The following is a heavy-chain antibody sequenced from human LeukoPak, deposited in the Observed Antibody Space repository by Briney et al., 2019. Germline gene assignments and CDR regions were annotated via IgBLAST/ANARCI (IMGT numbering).Heavy chain of an antibody. V-gene: IGHV1-2*06. D-gene: IGHD3-3*01. J-gene: IGHJ4*02. CDR2: INPNSGGT. Sequence: EASVKVSCKASGYTFTGYYMHGVRQAPGQGREWMGRINPNSGGTNYAQKFQGRVTMTRDTSISTAYRELRRLRSDDTAVYCCAREGGEYYDFWSGYFWIDYWGQGPLVTVSS. CDR3: AREGGEYYDFWSGYFWIDY. CDR1: GYTFTGYY.